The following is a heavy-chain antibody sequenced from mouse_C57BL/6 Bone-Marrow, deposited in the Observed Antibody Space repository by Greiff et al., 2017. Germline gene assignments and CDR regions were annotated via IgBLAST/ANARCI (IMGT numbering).Heavy chain of an antibody. D-gene: IGHD1-1*01. CDR3: TLITTVVAPYYFDY. V-gene: IGHV14-4*01. CDR1: GFNIKDDY. Sequence: VQLQQSGAELVRPGASVKLSCTASGFNIKDDYMHWVKQRPEQGLEWIGWIDPENGDTEYASKFQGKATITADTSSNTAYLQRSSLTSEDTAVYYCTLITTVVAPYYFDYWGQGTTLTVSS. CDR2: IDPENGDT. J-gene: IGHJ2*01.